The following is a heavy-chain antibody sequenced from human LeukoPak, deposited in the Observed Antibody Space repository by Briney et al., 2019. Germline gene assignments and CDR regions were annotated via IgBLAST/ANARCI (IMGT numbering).Heavy chain of an antibody. V-gene: IGHV3-33*06. Sequence: GGSLRLSCAASGFTFSSYGMHWVRQAPGKGLEWVALIWYDGNNKYYADSVKGRFTISRDNSKSTLYLQMNSLRAEDTAVYYCAKDEAWGATGAFDIWGQGTMVTVSS. CDR2: IWYDGNNK. J-gene: IGHJ3*02. CDR1: GFTFSSYG. D-gene: IGHD3-16*01. CDR3: AKDEAWGATGAFDI.